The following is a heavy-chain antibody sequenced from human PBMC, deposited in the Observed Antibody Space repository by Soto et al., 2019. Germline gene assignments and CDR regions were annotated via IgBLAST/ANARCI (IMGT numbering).Heavy chain of an antibody. V-gene: IGHV3-21*01. CDR1: GFTFSSYS. D-gene: IGHD5-12*01. Sequence: GGSLRLSCAASGFTFSSYSMNWVRQAPGKGLEWVSSISSSSSYIYYADSVKGRFTISRDNAKNSLYLQMNSLRAEDTAVYYCARAPQRGYSGYDYGTPDNWFDPWGQGTLVTVSS. CDR2: ISSSSSYI. CDR3: ARAPQRGYSGYDYGTPDNWFDP. J-gene: IGHJ5*02.